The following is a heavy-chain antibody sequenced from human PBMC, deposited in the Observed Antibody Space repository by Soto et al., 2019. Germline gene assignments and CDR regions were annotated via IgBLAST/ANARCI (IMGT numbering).Heavy chain of an antibody. J-gene: IGHJ4*02. CDR2: IYYSGST. CDR3: ARGAYYYDSSDVGYFDY. D-gene: IGHD3-22*01. V-gene: IGHV4-39*07. CDR1: GTSMSGSSYY. Sequence: SETLSLTCTVSGTSMSGSSYYWGWIRQPPGKGLEWIGCIYYSGSTNYNPSLKSRVTISVDTSNNQFSLKLSSVTAADTAVYYCARGAYYYDSSDVGYFDYWGQGTLVTVSS.